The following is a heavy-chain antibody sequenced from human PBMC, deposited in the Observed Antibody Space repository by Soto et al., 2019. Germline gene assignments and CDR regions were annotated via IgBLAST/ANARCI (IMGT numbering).Heavy chain of an antibody. CDR1: GFTFTSSA. D-gene: IGHD2-8*01. V-gene: IGHV1-58*01. CDR2: IAVGSGYT. J-gene: IGHJ4*02. Sequence: GASVKVSFKASGFTFTSSAFQWVRQARGQRLEWIGWIAVGSGYTNYAQRFQDRVTLTRDMSTATTYMELSRLTSEDTAIYYRAADATAWQQMVPSDYWGQGTLVTVSS. CDR3: AADATAWQQMVPSDY.